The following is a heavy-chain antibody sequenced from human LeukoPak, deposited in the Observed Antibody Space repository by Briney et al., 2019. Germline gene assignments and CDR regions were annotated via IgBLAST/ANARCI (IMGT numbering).Heavy chain of an antibody. Sequence: GGSLRLSCAASGFTFSSYGMHWVRQAPGKGLERVAFIRYDGSNKYYADSVKGRFTNSRDNSKNTLYLQMNSLRVEDTAVYYSAKGFNLWSRLSLFDYWGQGTLVTVSS. D-gene: IGHD6-6*01. J-gene: IGHJ4*02. CDR2: IRYDGSNK. CDR1: GFTFSSYG. V-gene: IGHV3-30*02. CDR3: AKGFNLWSRLSLFDY.